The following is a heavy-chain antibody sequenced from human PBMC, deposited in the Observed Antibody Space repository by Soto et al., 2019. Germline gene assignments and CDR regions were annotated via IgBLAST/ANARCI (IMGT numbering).Heavy chain of an antibody. V-gene: IGHV4-38-2*02. J-gene: IGHJ4*02. D-gene: IGHD3-10*01. CDR2: IYPTGTT. Sequence: PSETLSLTCAVSGYFISNGYYWDWMRQPPGKGLEWIGSIYPTGTTYYNPSLKSRVTISVDTSKNHFSLKLTSVTAADTAVYYCARDANYGLYYFGHWGQGTLVTFSP. CDR1: GYFISNGYY. CDR3: ARDANYGLYYFGH.